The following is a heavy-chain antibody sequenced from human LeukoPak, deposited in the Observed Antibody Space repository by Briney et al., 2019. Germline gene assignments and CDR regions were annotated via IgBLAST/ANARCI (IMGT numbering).Heavy chain of an antibody. D-gene: IGHD6-13*01. Sequence: WGSLRLSCAASGFTFSSYGMNWVRQAPGKGLELVSYISSSSSSIYYADSVKGRFTISRDNAKNSLYLQMNSLRAADTGVYYCARAETGYSSSWFPYYYFYYYMD. CDR3: ARAETGYSSSWFPYYYFYYYMD. J-gene: IGHJ6*03. CDR1: GFTFSSYG. CDR2: ISSSSSSI. V-gene: IGHV3-48*04.